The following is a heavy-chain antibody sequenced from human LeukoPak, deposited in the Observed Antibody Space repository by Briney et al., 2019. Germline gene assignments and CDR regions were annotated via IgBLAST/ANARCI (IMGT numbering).Heavy chain of an antibody. V-gene: IGHV1-69*05. CDR1: GGTFSSYA. Sequence: SVKVSCKASGGTFSSYAISWVRQAPGQGLEWMGRIIPIFGTANYAQKFHGRVTITTDESTSTAYMELSSLRSEDTAVYYCARDSPSYDYVWGSYPQVAFDIWGQGTMVTVSS. CDR2: IIPIFGTA. J-gene: IGHJ3*02. CDR3: ARDSPSYDYVWGSYPQVAFDI. D-gene: IGHD3-16*02.